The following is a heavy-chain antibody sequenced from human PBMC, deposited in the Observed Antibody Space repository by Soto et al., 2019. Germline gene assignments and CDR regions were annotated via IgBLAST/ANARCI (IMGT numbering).Heavy chain of an antibody. Sequence: QVQLVQSGAEVKNTGTSVKVSCKASGGTLLSYTISWVRQAPGQGLEWMVGLIPIFGIANYAQKFQGRVTITADESTGVADMELSSLRSEDTAVYYCAGGDGEAAMENVWGQGTTVTVSS. V-gene: IGHV1-69*01. CDR3: AGGDGEAAMENV. D-gene: IGHD5-18*01. J-gene: IGHJ6*02. CDR1: GGTLLSYT. CDR2: LIPIFGIA.